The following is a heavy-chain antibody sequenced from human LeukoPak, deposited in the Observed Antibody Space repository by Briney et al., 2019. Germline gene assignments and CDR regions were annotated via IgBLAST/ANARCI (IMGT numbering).Heavy chain of an antibody. CDR2: IKQDGSEK. CDR3: ARLEWLLTYFDY. J-gene: IGHJ4*02. V-gene: IGHV3-7*01. CDR1: GFIFSSYW. Sequence: GGSLRLSCAASGFIFSSYWMSWVRQAPGKGLERVANIKQDGSEKYYVDSVKGRFTISRDNAKNSLYLQMNSLRAEDTAVYYCARLEWLLTYFDYWGQGTLVTVSS. D-gene: IGHD3-3*01.